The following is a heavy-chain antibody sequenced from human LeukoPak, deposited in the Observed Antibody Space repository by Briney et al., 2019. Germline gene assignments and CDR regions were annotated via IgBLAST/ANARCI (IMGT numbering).Heavy chain of an antibody. V-gene: IGHV3-21*01. J-gene: IGHJ4*02. CDR1: GFTFSSYS. CDR3: AKDRPDYYDSSGLFDY. CDR2: ISSSSSYI. D-gene: IGHD3-22*01. Sequence: GGSLRLSCAASGFTFSSYSMNWVRQAPGKGLEWVSSISSSSSYIYYADSVKGRFTISRDNAKNSLYLQMNSLRAEDTAVYYCAKDRPDYYDSSGLFDYWGQGTLVTVSS.